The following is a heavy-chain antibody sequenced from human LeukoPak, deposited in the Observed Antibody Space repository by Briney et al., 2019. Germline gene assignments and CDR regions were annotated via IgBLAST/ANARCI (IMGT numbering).Heavy chain of an antibody. CDR3: AKVRSGGGDYYFDY. Sequence: GGSLRLSCAASGFTFSSYAMSWVRQAPGKGLEWVSAISGSGGSTYYADSVKGRITISRDNSKNTLYLQMNSLRAEDTAVYYCAKVRSGGGDYYFDYWGQGTLVTVSS. D-gene: IGHD2-21*02. CDR2: ISGSGGST. CDR1: GFTFSSYA. J-gene: IGHJ4*02. V-gene: IGHV3-23*01.